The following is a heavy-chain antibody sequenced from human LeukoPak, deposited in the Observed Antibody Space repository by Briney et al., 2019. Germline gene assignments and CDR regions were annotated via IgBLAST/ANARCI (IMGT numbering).Heavy chain of an antibody. V-gene: IGHV1-2*02. J-gene: IGHJ6*03. CDR1: GYTFTGYY. D-gene: IGHD3-10*01. CDR2: INPNSGGT. CDR3: ARGDTSYYYGSGSYSSMDV. Sequence: ASVKVSCKASGYTFTGYYMHCVRQAPGQGLEWMGWINPNSGGTNYAQKFQGRVTMTRDTSISTAHMELSRLRSDDTAVYYCARGDTSYYYGSGSYSSMDVWGKGTTVTISS.